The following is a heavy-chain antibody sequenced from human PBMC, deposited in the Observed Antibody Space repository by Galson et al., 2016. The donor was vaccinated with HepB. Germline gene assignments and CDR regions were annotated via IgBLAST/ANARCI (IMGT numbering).Heavy chain of an antibody. D-gene: IGHD3-3*01. CDR1: GFTFSNYG. CDR3: AKGSGAFLLDYSYMDV. J-gene: IGHJ6*03. CDR2: ISRSGDST. Sequence: SLRLSCAASGFTFSNYGMTWVRQAPGKGLEVVSSISRSGDSTDYADSVKGRFTISRDNSKNMLSLQMNSLRADDTAVYYCAKGSGAFLLDYSYMDVWGKGTTVSVSS. V-gene: IGHV3-23*01.